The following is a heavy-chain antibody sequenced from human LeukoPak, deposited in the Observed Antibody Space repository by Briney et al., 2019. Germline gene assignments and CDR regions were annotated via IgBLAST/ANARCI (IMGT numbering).Heavy chain of an antibody. J-gene: IGHJ3*02. CDR2: IYYSGST. Sequence: SETLSLTCTVSGGSISSYYWSWIRQPPGKRLEWIGYIYYSGSTNYNPSLKSRVTISVDTSKNQFSLKLSSVTAADTAVYYCASPRLAAAGTETPYAFDIWGQGTMVTVSS. CDR3: ASPRLAAAGTETPYAFDI. CDR1: GGSISSYY. D-gene: IGHD6-13*01. V-gene: IGHV4-59*08.